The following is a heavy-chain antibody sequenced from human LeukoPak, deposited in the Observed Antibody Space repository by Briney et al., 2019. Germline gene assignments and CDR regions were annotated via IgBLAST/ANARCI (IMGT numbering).Heavy chain of an antibody. V-gene: IGHV3-23*01. CDR1: GFTFSSYA. CDR3: AKSLRRIAVAGNWFDP. CDR2: ISGSGGST. D-gene: IGHD6-19*01. J-gene: IGHJ5*02. Sequence: SGGSLRLSCAASGFTFSSYAMSWVRQAPGKGLEWVSAISGSGGSTYYADSVKGRFTISRDNSKNTLYLQMNSLRAEDTAVYYCAKSLRRIAVAGNWFDPWGQGTLVTASS.